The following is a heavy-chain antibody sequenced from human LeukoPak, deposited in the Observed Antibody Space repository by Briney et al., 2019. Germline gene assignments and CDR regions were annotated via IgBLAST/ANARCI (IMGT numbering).Heavy chain of an antibody. Sequence: ASVKVSCKASGYTFNIYGIGWVRQAPGQGLEWMGWISTYNGNTDYAQKVQDRVTLTTDIPTNTAYMELRSLRSDDTAIYYCARGDSGPDYWGQGTLVTVSS. J-gene: IGHJ4*02. V-gene: IGHV1-18*01. CDR3: ARGDSGPDY. D-gene: IGHD6-19*01. CDR1: GYTFNIYG. CDR2: ISTYNGNT.